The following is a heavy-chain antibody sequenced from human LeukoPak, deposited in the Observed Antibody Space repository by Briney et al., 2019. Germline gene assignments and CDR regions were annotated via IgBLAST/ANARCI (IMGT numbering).Heavy chain of an antibody. J-gene: IGHJ5*02. D-gene: IGHD5-12*01. CDR2: VNPDDGET. CDR1: GYTFTDYY. Sequence: VKVSCKVSGYTFTDYYMHWVQQAPGKGLEWMGIVNPDDGETIYAEKFQGRVTITADTSTDTAYMELSSLRSEDTAVYYCATVDIVAKIRGWFDPWGRGTLVTVSS. V-gene: IGHV1-69-2*01. CDR3: ATVDIVAKIRGWFDP.